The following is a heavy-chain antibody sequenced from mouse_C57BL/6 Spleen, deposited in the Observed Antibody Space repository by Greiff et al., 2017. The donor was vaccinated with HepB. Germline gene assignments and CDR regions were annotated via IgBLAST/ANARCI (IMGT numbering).Heavy chain of an antibody. CDR3: AREGYYASDSDY. CDR2: INPSNGGT. D-gene: IGHD2-3*01. J-gene: IGHJ2*01. V-gene: IGHV1-53*01. CDR1: GYTFTSYW. Sequence: VQLQQPGPELVKPGASVKLSCRASGYTFTSYWMHWVKRRPGQGLEWIGNINPSNGGTNYNEKFKSKATLTLDKSSSTAYMQLSSLTSEDSAVYYCAREGYYASDSDYWGQGTTPTVSP.